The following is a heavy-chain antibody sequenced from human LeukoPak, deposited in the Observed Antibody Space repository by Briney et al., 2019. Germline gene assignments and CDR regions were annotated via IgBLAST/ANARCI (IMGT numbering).Heavy chain of an antibody. CDR1: GGSISSYY. J-gene: IGHJ4*02. D-gene: IGHD3-10*01. CDR2: IYYSGST. Sequence: SETLSLTCTVSGGSISSYYWSWIRQPPGKGLEWIGYIYYSGSTNYNPSLKSRVTISVDTSKNQFSLKLSSVTAADTAVYYCARHWGGLWFGQLSDQYYFEYWGQGALVTVSS. CDR3: ARHWGGLWFGQLSDQYYFEY. V-gene: IGHV4-59*08.